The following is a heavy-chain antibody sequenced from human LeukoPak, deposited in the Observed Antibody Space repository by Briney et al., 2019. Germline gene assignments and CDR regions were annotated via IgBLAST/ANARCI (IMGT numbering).Heavy chain of an antibody. CDR2: ISGSGGST. CDR1: GFTFSSYA. V-gene: IGHV3-23*01. CDR3: AKAKYSSSVSYVYAFDI. J-gene: IGHJ3*02. D-gene: IGHD6-6*01. Sequence: GSLRLSCAASGFTFSSYAMSWVRQAPGKGLEWVSAISGSGGSTYYADSVKGRFTISRDNSKNTLYLQMNSLRAEDTAVYYCAKAKYSSSVSYVYAFDIWGQGTMVTVSS.